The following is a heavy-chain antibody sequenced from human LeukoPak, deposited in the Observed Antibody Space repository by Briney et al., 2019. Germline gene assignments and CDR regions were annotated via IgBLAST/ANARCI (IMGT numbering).Heavy chain of an antibody. D-gene: IGHD3-9*01. V-gene: IGHV1-69*13. CDR2: IIPIFGTA. CDR1: GGTFSSYA. CDR3: ARTYDILTGYYVY. Sequence: SVTVSCKASGGTFSSYAISWVRQAPGQGLEWMGGIIPIFGTANYAQKFQGRVTITADESTSTAYMELSSLRSEDTAVYYCARTYDILTGYYVYWGQGTLVTVSS. J-gene: IGHJ4*02.